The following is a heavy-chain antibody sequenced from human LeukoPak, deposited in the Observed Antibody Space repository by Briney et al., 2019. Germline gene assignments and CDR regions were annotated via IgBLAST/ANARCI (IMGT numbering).Heavy chain of an antibody. J-gene: IGHJ6*02. CDR1: GFTFSSYA. CDR3: ARDYYDSSGYYSLASYYYYGMDV. Sequence: GGSLRLSCAASGFTFSSYAMHWVRQAPGKGLEWVAVISYDGNNKYYADSVKGRFTISRDNSKNTLYLQMNSLRAEDTAVYYCARDYYDSSGYYSLASYYYYGMDVWGQGTTVTVSS. V-gene: IGHV3-30*04. D-gene: IGHD3-22*01. CDR2: ISYDGNNK.